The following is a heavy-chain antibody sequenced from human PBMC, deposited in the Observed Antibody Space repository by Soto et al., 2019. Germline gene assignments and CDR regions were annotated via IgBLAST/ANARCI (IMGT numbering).Heavy chain of an antibody. J-gene: IGHJ4*02. V-gene: IGHV1-3*01. D-gene: IGHD2-2*01. CDR3: ANDIIVIPGAKGLDH. Sequence: QVQLVQSGTEVMKPGASVKVSCKASGYTSTNYGMHWVRQAPGQRLEWMGWINAGSGNTKYSQKFQGRITITRDTSASTVYMELSSLRSEDTAVYYCANDIIVIPGAKGLDHWGQGALVTVSS. CDR1: GYTSTNYG. CDR2: INAGSGNT.